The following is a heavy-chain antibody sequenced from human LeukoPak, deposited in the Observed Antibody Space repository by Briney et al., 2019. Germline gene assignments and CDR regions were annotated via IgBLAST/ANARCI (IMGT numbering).Heavy chain of an antibody. CDR1: GYTFTGYY. CDR3: ARDRGTAMALFDY. V-gene: IGHV1-2*02. Sequence: ASVKVSCKASGYTFTGYYMHWVRQAPGQGLEWMGWINPSSGGTNYAQKFQGRVTMTRDPSISTAYMELSRLRSDDTAVYYCARDRGTAMALFDYWGQGTLVTVSS. CDR2: INPSSGGT. D-gene: IGHD5-18*01. J-gene: IGHJ4*02.